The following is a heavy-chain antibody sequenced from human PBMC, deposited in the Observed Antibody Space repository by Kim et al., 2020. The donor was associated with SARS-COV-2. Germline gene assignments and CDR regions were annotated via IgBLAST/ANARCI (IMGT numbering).Heavy chain of an antibody. D-gene: IGHD3-9*01. CDR1: GYTFTSYA. Sequence: ASVKVSCKASGYTFTSYAMHWVRQAPGQRLEWMGWINAGNGNTKYSQKFQGRVTITRDTSASTAYMELSSLRSEDTPVYYCARDSYYDIFRYYYYYVDVWGKGTTVTVSS. CDR2: INAGNGNT. V-gene: IGHV1-3*01. J-gene: IGHJ6*03. CDR3: ARDSYYDIFRYYYYYVDV.